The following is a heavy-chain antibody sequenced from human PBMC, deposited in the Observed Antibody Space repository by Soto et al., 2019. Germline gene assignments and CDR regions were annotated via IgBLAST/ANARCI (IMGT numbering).Heavy chain of an antibody. V-gene: IGHV1-69*02. CDR1: GYDFSSYT. CDR3: ARGLEMAPFAFDI. Sequence: ASVKVSCKASGYDFSSYTISWVRQAPGQGLEWMGRIIPILGIANYAQKFQGRVTITADKSTSTAYMELSSLRSEDTAVYYCARGLEMAPFAFDIWGQGTMVTVSS. D-gene: IGHD5-12*01. CDR2: IIPILGIA. J-gene: IGHJ3*02.